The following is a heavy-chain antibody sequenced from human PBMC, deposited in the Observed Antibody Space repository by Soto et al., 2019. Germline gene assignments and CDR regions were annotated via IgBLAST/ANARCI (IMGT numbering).Heavy chain of an antibody. J-gene: IGHJ1*01. CDR3: TTAPGWSPAEYFQH. Sequence: EVQLVESGGGLVKPGGSLRLSCAASGFTFSNAWMNWVRQAPGKGLEWVGRIKSKTDGGTTDYAAPVKGRFTISRDDSKNTRYLQKNSVKTEDTAVYYCTTAPGWSPAEYFQHWGQGTLVTVSS. V-gene: IGHV3-15*07. CDR1: GFTFSNAW. CDR2: IKSKTDGGTT. D-gene: IGHD6-19*01.